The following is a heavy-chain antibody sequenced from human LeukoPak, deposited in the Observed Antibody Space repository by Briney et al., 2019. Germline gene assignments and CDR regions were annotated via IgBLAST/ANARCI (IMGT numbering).Heavy chain of an antibody. CDR3: TTMVRGYYYYYMDV. CDR2: IKSNIVGGTT. CDR1: GFTFSNAG. Sequence: PGGTLRLSCAASGFTFSNAGISWVRQAPGKGVEWVGRIKSNIVGGTTDYAAPVKGRFTISRDDSKNTLYLQMNSLKTEDTAVYYCTTMVRGYYYYYMDVWGKGTTVTVSS. D-gene: IGHD3-10*01. V-gene: IGHV3-15*01. J-gene: IGHJ6*03.